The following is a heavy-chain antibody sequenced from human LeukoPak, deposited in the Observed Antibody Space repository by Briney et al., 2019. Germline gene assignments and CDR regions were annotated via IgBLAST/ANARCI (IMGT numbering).Heavy chain of an antibody. CDR1: GFGLSGIT. J-gene: IGHJ3*01. CDR2: ITSGGSYT. V-gene: IGHV3-21*01. D-gene: IGHD3-16*01. Sequence: GGSLRLSCVASGFGLSGITMNWVRQAPGKGLEWVSSITSGGSYTHYADALRGRFTISRDNSHNSVYLQMNSLSAEDTAVYYCARDAGSTNVGWSDPYPFDLWGQGTMVSVSS. CDR3: ARDAGSTNVGWSDPYPFDL.